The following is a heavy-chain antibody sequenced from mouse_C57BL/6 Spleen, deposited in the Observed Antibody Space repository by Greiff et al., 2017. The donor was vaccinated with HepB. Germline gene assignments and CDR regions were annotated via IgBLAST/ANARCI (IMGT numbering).Heavy chain of an antibody. D-gene: IGHD3-3*01. J-gene: IGHJ3*01. CDR1: GYTFTDYY. CDR2: INPYNGGT. Sequence: VQLQQSGPVLVKPGASVKMSCKASGYTFTDYYMNWVKQSHGKSLEWIGVINPYNGGTSYNQKFKGKATLTVDKSSRTAYMELNSLTSEDSAVYYCARAGDNEEFAYWGQGTLVTVSA. CDR3: ARAGDNEEFAY. V-gene: IGHV1-19*01.